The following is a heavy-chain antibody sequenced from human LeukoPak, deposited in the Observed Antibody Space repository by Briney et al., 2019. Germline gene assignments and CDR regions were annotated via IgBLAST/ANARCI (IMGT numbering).Heavy chain of an antibody. D-gene: IGHD1-26*01. CDR1: TFPFSSHG. J-gene: IGHJ2*01. CDR3: AKIGLIGNWYFDL. CDR2: ISAGADLT. Sequence: GGSLRLSCAASTFPFSSHGMSWVRQAPGKGPEWVSCISAGADLTYYADSVKGRFTISRDNSKNTLYLQMNRLRADDTAMSYCAKIGLIGNWYFDLWGRGNLVTVSS. V-gene: IGHV3-23*01.